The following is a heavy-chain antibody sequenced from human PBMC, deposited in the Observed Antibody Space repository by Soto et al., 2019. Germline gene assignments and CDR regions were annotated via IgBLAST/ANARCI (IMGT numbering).Heavy chain of an antibody. CDR1: GYTFTSYG. D-gene: IGHD3-16*02. V-gene: IGHV1-18*01. Sequence: QVQLVQSGAEVKKPGASVKVSCTASGYTFTSYGISWVRHAPGQGLEWMGWISAYNGNTNYAQKLQGRVTMTTDTSTSTAYMELSRLRSDDTAVYYCARDKVNYDDVWGSYRNCGKGTLVTVS. CDR3: ARDKVNYDDVWGSYRN. CDR2: ISAYNGNT. J-gene: IGHJ4*02.